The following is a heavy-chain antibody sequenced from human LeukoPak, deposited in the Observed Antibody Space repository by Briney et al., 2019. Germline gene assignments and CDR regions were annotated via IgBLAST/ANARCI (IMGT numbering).Heavy chain of an antibody. Sequence: GGSLRLSCAASGFTFSGSAIHWVLQASGKGLEWVGRIRSNSNSYAREYAASVEGRFTISRDDSKNTAYLQMNSLRTEHTAMYYCTSTIYGSGKAGYWGQGTLVTVSS. CDR2: IRSNSNSYAR. J-gene: IGHJ4*02. V-gene: IGHV3-73*01. CDR1: GFTFSGSA. CDR3: TSTIYGSGKAGY. D-gene: IGHD3-10*01.